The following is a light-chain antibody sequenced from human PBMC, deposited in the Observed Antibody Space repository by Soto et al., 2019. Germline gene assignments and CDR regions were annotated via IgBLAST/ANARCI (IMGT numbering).Light chain of an antibody. CDR2: DAS. CDR3: QQRSNWPPVFT. V-gene: IGKV3-11*01. Sequence: EIGLTQSPANLSLSPGERATLSCRASQSVSSYIACYRQNPGQAPRLLIYDASARATGIPARFSGSGSGTDFTLTISSLEPEDFAVYYCQQRSNWPPVFTFGPGTKVDIK. J-gene: IGKJ3*01. CDR1: QSVSSY.